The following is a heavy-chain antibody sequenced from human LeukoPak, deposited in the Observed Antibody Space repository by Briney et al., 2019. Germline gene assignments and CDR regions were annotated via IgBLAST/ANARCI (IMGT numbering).Heavy chain of an antibody. J-gene: IGHJ4*02. CDR1: GFTFSSYA. Sequence: GGSLRLSCSASGFTFSSYAMHWVRQAPGKGLEWVSSISSSSSYIYYADSVKGRFTISRDNAKNSLYLQMGSLRAEDTAVYYCARAKRYYDSSGSSSYYFDYWGQGTLVTVSS. V-gene: IGHV3-21*01. CDR2: ISSSSSYI. CDR3: ARAKRYYDSSGSSSYYFDY. D-gene: IGHD3-22*01.